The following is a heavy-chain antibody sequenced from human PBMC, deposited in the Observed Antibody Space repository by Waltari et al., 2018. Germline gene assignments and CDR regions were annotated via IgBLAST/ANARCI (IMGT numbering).Heavy chain of an antibody. CDR2: IYRGGRT. V-gene: IGHV3-53*02. Sequence: EVQLVETGGGLIQPGGSLRLSCAASGFTVSSNYMSWVRQAPGKGLEWVSGIYRGGRTYYADSVKGRFTTSRDNARNTLHLQMNSLRVEDTAVYYCATGDSHAFDMWGQGTLVIVSS. CDR1: GFTVSSNY. D-gene: IGHD4-17*01. J-gene: IGHJ3*02. CDR3: ATGDSHAFDM.